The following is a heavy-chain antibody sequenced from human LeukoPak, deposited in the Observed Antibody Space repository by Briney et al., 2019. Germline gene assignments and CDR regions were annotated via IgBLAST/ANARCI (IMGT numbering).Heavy chain of an antibody. V-gene: IGHV3-7*01. CDR1: GLTFSRYW. CDR3: ASILSASFFDY. Sequence: GGSLRLSCEASGLTFSRYWMTWVRQAPGKGLEWVANIKQDGSEKYYVDSVKGRFTISRDNAKNSLYLQMNSLRAEDTAVYYCASILSASFFDYWGQGTLVTVSS. CDR2: IKQDGSEK. J-gene: IGHJ4*02. D-gene: IGHD2-2*02.